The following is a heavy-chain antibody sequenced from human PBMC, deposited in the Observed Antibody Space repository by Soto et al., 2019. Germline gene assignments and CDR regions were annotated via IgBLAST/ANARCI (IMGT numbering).Heavy chain of an antibody. CDR3: ARVHRSSYHYFDY. J-gene: IGHJ4*02. D-gene: IGHD6-13*01. Sequence: EVQLVESGGGLVQPGGSLRLSCAASGFTVSTYHMSWVRQAPGKGLEWVSVIYSAGSADFADSVKVRFTISRDNSKNNLYLQMSSLRAEDTAVYYCARVHRSSYHYFDYWGQGPWSPSPQ. CDR1: GFTVSTYH. CDR2: IYSAGSA. V-gene: IGHV3-66*01.